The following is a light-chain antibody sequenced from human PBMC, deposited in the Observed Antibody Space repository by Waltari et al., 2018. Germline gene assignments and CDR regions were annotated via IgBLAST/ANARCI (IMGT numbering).Light chain of an antibody. CDR3: QQYSSSPYT. Sequence: EIVLTQXPGTLSLSPGEXXTLPCRARQSVSNSYLAWYQQKPGQDPRLLIYGASSRATGITDRFSGSGSGTDFTLTISRLEPEDFAVYYCQQYSSSPYTFGQGTKLEIK. V-gene: IGKV3-20*01. CDR1: QSVSNSY. J-gene: IGKJ2*01. CDR2: GAS.